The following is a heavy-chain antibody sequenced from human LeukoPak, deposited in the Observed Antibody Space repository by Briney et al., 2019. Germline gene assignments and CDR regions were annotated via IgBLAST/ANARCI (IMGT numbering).Heavy chain of an antibody. Sequence: SETLSLTCTVSGGSISNYYWSWIRQPAGKGLEWIGRIYTSGTTHYNPSLKSRVTMSVDTSKNQFSLKLSSVTAADTAVYYCARTTEAHSWQTRYYSYYMDVWGKGTTVTVSS. CDR1: GGSISNYY. D-gene: IGHD6-13*01. CDR2: IYTSGTT. CDR3: ARTTEAHSWQTRYYSYYMDV. J-gene: IGHJ6*03. V-gene: IGHV4-4*07.